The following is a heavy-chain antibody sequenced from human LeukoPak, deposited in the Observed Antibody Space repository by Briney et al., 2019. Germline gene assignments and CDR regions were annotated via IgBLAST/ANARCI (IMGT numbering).Heavy chain of an antibody. D-gene: IGHD3-9*01. V-gene: IGHV1-2*02. J-gene: IGHJ4*02. Sequence: GASVKVSCKASGYTFTGYYMHWVRQAPGQGLEWMGWINPNSGGTNYAQKFQGRVTMTRDTSISTAYTELSRLRSDDTAVYYCARGLGYFDWSHGYYFDYWGQGTLVTVSS. CDR3: ARGLGYFDWSHGYYFDY. CDR2: INPNSGGT. CDR1: GYTFTGYY.